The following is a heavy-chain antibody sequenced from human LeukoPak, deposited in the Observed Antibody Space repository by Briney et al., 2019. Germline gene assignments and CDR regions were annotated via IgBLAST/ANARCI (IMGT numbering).Heavy chain of an antibody. CDR3: ARDGAVSGYSFDY. D-gene: IGHD3-22*01. CDR1: GYSIRTGYF. Sequence: SETLSLTCSVSGYSIRTGYFWVWIRQPPGKGPEYIGNIHYSGTTYYNPSLNSRVAISVDTSKNQFSLNLSSVTAADTAIYYCARDGAVSGYSFDYWGQGILVTVSS. V-gene: IGHV4-38-2*02. CDR2: IHYSGTT. J-gene: IGHJ4*02.